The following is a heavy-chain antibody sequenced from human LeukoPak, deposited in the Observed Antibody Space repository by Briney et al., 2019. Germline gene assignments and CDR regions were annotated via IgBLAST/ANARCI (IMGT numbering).Heavy chain of an antibody. V-gene: IGHV5-51*01. CDR3: ARSGSSGYYYLSPTDY. CDR2: IYPGDSDT. J-gene: IGHJ4*02. D-gene: IGHD3-22*01. Sequence: GESLKISCKGSGYSFTSYWIGWVRQMPGKGLEWMGIIYPGDSDTRYSPSFQGQVTISADKSTSTAYLQWSSLKASDTAMYYCARSGSSGYYYLSPTDYWGQGTLVTVSS. CDR1: GYSFTSYW.